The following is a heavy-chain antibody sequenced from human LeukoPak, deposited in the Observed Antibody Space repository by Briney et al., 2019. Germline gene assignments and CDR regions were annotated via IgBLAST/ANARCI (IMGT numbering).Heavy chain of an antibody. V-gene: IGHV3-48*01. D-gene: IGHD6-19*01. Sequence: PGGSLRLSCAASGFTFSSNSMNWVRQAPGKGLEWVSYISSRSSTIYYADSVKGRFTISRDNATNSLYLQMNSLRAEDTAVYYCARGAGSGRNHFDYLGQGNLVTVSS. CDR3: ARGAGSGRNHFDY. CDR2: ISSRSSTI. CDR1: GFTFSSNS. J-gene: IGHJ4*02.